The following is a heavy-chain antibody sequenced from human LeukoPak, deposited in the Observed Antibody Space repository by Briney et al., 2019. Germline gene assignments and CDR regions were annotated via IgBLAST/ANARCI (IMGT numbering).Heavy chain of an antibody. Sequence: PGGSLRLSCAASGFTFTAFSMNWIRQAPGKGLEWVSAIKGRFTISRDNSKNTLYLQMNSLRAEDTAVYYCAKAAVGATTVRAPWSYFQHWGQGTLVTVSS. CDR1: GFTFTAFS. CDR2: I. CDR3: AKAAVGATTVRAPWSYFQH. D-gene: IGHD1-26*01. J-gene: IGHJ1*01. V-gene: IGHV3-23*01.